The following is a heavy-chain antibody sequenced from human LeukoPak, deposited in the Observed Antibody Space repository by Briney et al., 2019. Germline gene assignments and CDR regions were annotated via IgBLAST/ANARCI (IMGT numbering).Heavy chain of an antibody. CDR1: GFAFSSYG. V-gene: IGHV3-30*03. CDR3: TRSPVGSTRAAAFDI. D-gene: IGHD1-26*01. Sequence: GGSLRLSCAASGFAFSSYGMHWVRQAPGKGLEWVAVISYDGSNKYYADSVKGRFTISRDNSKNTLYLQMNSLSAEDTAVYYCTRSPVGSTRAAAFDIWGQGTMVTVSS. J-gene: IGHJ3*02. CDR2: ISYDGSNK.